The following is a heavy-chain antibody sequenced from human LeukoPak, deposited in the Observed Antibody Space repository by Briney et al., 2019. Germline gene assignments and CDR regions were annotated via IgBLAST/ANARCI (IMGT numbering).Heavy chain of an antibody. CDR2: INTHNGAT. D-gene: IGHD1-26*01. Sequence: ASVKVSCKPSGYTFTNYYLHWVRQAPGQGLEWMGWINTHNGATNYAQHFQGRVTMTTDTAVTTAYMDLDGLISDDAAVYFCARGPIGGLRKGFDIWGQGTLVTVSS. CDR1: GYTFTNYY. J-gene: IGHJ4*02. CDR3: ARGPIGGLRKGFDI. V-gene: IGHV1-2*02.